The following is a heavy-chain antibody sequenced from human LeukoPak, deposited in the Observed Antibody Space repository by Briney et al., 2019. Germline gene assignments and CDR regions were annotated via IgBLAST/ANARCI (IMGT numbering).Heavy chain of an antibody. J-gene: IGHJ4*02. CDR3: TRESSRTSSLFDL. Sequence: PSETLSLTCTVSGDSVSSYDWSWIRQPAGKGLEWIGRIYTSGSTNYNPSLMSRVTMSADTSKNQISLKVKSVTAADTAVYFCTRESSRTSSLFDLWGQGTLVIVSS. D-gene: IGHD3-16*02. V-gene: IGHV4-4*07. CDR2: IYTSGST. CDR1: GDSVSSYD.